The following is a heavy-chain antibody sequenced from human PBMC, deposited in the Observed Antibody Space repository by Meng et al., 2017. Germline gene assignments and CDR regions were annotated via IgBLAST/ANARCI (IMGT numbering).Heavy chain of an antibody. J-gene: IGHJ4*02. V-gene: IGHV1-8*02. D-gene: IGHD4-11*01. CDR3: ARGGDYSSWDY. Sequence: QVQLVQSGAEVKKPGASVKVSCKASGYTFTSYGISWVRQAPGQGLEWMGWVNPINGKTGYAQKFQGRLTMTRDTSIRTAYMELSSLKSEDTAIYYCARGGDYSSWDYWGQGTLVTVSS. CDR1: GYTFTSYG. CDR2: VNPINGKT.